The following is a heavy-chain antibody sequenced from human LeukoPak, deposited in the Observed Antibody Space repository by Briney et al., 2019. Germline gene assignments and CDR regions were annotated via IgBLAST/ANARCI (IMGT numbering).Heavy chain of an antibody. V-gene: IGHV3-53*01. D-gene: IGHD1-26*01. CDR3: ARSGGVLPGY. Sequence: PGGSLRLSCAASAFTVSSNYMSWVRQAPGKGLEWVSIIYSGGSTYYADSVKGRFTISRDNSKNTLYLQMNRLRAEDTAVYYCARSGGVLPGYWGQGTLVTVSS. CDR2: IYSGGST. J-gene: IGHJ4*02. CDR1: AFTVSSNY.